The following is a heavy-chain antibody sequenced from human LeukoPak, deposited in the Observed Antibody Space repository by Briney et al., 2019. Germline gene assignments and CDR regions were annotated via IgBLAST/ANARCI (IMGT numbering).Heavy chain of an antibody. D-gene: IGHD7-27*01. V-gene: IGHV1-18*01. Sequence: ASVKVSCKASGYSFTNYGISWVRQAPGQGLEWRGWISAYNDNAHYAQGLEGRVTMTSETSTTTAYMELRSLRSDDTAVYYCARSTLGIEFDYWGQGSLVTVSS. CDR2: ISAYNDNA. CDR3: ARSTLGIEFDY. CDR1: GYSFTNYG. J-gene: IGHJ4*02.